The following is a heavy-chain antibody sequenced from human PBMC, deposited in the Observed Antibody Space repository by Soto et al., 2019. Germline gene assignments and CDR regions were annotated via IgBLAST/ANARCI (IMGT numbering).Heavy chain of an antibody. Sequence: GGSLRLSCAASGFTFDDYAMHWVRQAPGKGLEWVSGISWNSGSIGYADSVKGRFTIPRDNAKNSLYLQMNSLRAEDTALYYCAKDTLGYCSGGSCYPNYYYYGMDVWGQGTTVTVS. CDR3: AKDTLGYCSGGSCYPNYYYYGMDV. CDR2: ISWNSGSI. CDR1: GFTFDDYA. V-gene: IGHV3-9*01. J-gene: IGHJ6*02. D-gene: IGHD2-15*01.